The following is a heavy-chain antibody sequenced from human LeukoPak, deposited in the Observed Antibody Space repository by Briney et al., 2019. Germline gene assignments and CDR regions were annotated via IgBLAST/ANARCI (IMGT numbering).Heavy chain of an antibody. CDR2: IYSGGST. J-gene: IGHJ6*02. V-gene: IGHV3-53*01. Sequence: GGSLRLSCAASGFTVSSNYMSWVRQAPGKGLEWVSVIYSGGSTYYADSVKGRFTISRDNSKNTLYLQMNSLRAEDTAVYYCARSGSYDYGMDVWGQGTTVTVSS. CDR1: GFTVSSNY. D-gene: IGHD1-26*01. CDR3: ARSGSYDYGMDV.